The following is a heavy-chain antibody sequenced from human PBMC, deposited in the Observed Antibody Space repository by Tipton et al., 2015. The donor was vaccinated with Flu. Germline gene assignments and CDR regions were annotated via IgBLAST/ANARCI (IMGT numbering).Heavy chain of an antibody. J-gene: IGHJ3*02. V-gene: IGHV4-38-2*01. CDR1: GYSISSGYY. D-gene: IGHD1-26*01. CDR2: IFHTGGT. Sequence: AVSGYSISSGYYWGWIRQPPGGGLEWIGNIFHTGGTHYNPSLKSRLTLSVDTSKNQFSLKVISVTAADTALYYCARARGQWELSDPFDIWGQATMVTVSS. CDR3: ARARGQWELSDPFDI.